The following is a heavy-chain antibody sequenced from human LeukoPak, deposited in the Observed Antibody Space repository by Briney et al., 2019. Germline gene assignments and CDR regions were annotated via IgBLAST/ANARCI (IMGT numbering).Heavy chain of an antibody. CDR2: INTNTVNP. CDR3: ARGTEWELLLLDF. V-gene: IGHV7-4-1*02. D-gene: IGHD1-26*01. CDR1: GYTFTSYA. J-gene: IGHJ4*02. Sequence: GASVTVSCKASGYTFTSYAMNWVRQAPGQGLEWMGCINTNTVNPTYAQVFTRRFVFSLDTSVSTAYLQISSLKAEDTAVYYCARGTEWELLLLDFWGQGTLVTVSS.